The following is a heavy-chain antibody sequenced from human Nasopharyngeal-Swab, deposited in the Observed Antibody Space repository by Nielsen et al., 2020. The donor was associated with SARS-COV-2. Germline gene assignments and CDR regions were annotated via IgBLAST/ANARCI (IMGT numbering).Heavy chain of an antibody. V-gene: IGHV3-23*01. D-gene: IGHD5-18*01. CDR1: GFTFSSYP. CDR2: ISGSGGSR. CDR3: AKDRQLWSNDFDY. J-gene: IGHJ4*02. Sequence: GGSLRLSCAASGFTFSSYPMNWVRQAPGKGLEWVSSISGSGGSRYYADSVKGRFTISRDNSKNTLYLQMNSLRAEDTAMYYCAKDRQLWSNDFDYWGQGTLVTVSS.